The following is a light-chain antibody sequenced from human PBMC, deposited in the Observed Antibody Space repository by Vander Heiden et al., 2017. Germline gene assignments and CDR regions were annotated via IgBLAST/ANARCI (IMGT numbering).Light chain of an antibody. J-gene: IGLJ3*02. CDR1: SSDVGGYNY. CDR2: DVT. CDR3: SSYTSSNTWV. Sequence: QSALTQPASVSGSPGPSITISCTGTSSDVGGYNYVSWYQQHPGKAPKLMIYDVTNRPSGVSNRFSGSKSGNTASLTISGLQAEDEADYFCSSYTSSNTWVFGGGTKLTVL. V-gene: IGLV2-14*03.